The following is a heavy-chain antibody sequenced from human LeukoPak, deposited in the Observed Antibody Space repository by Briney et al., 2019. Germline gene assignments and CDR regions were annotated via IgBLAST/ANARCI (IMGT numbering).Heavy chain of an antibody. J-gene: IGHJ4*02. CDR2: ISISSSPI. CDR3: AKDRFGVVADYPDY. V-gene: IGHV3-48*04. D-gene: IGHD3-22*01. Sequence: GGSLRLSCAASGFTFSSYSMNWVSQAPGKGLEWVSYISISSSPIYYADSVKGRFTISRDNAKNSLYLQMNSLRAEDTAVYYCAKDRFGVVADYPDYWGQGTLVTVSS. CDR1: GFTFSSYS.